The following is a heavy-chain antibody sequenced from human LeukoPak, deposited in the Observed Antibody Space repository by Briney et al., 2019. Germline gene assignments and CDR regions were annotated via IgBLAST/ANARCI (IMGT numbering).Heavy chain of an antibody. V-gene: IGHV4-59*01. D-gene: IGHD5-24*01. CDR3: ARGEEMATFLDY. J-gene: IGHJ4*02. CDR2: IYYSGST. Sequence: SETLSLTCTVSGGSISSYYWSWIRQPPGKGLEWIGYIYYSGSTNYNPSLKSRVTISVDTSKNQFSLKLSSVTAADTAVYYCARGEEMATFLDYWGQGTLVTVSS. CDR1: GGSISSYY.